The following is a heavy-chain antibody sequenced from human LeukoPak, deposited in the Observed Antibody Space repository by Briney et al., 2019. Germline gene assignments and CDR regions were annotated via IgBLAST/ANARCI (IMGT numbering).Heavy chain of an antibody. CDR1: GGAISSYY. CDR3: ARGRGEVVVAAWDVFDI. CDR2: MFYSGTT. J-gene: IGHJ3*02. Sequence: SETLSLTCTVSGGAISSYYWSWMRQPPGQGPEWIAYMFYSGTTNYNPSLRSRVTISLDTSKNQFSLRLSSVTAADTAVYYCARGRGEVVVAAWDVFDIWGQGTMVTVSS. D-gene: IGHD2-15*01. V-gene: IGHV4-59*08.